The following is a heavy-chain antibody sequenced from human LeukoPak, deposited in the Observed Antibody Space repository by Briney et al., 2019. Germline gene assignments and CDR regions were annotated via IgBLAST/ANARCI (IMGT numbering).Heavy chain of an antibody. J-gene: IGHJ5*02. D-gene: IGHD2-2*01. CDR3: AREGAYCSGTDCFATTVDA. CDR1: GYSISSGDYY. Sequence: PSETLSLTCNVSGYSISSGDYYWTWIRQPAGKGLEWIVRVDLGGRTSYNQNIISQVTVSVDPSKNRFSLSLTSVTAADTATYYCAREGAYCSGTDCFATTVDAWGPGALVTVSS. CDR2: VDLGGRT. V-gene: IGHV4-61*02.